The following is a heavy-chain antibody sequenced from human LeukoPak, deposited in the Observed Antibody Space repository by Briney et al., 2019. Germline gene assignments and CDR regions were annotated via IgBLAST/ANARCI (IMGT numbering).Heavy chain of an antibody. J-gene: IGHJ6*02. V-gene: IGHV1-46*01. Sequence: ASVKLSCKASGYTCTSYYMHWIRQAPGQGLEWMGIIYPSGSTTCYAQKFHRRVTMTGETTTSTVFKVLSSMGSDDTVLYCCAREYGSGYYYYGMDVWGQGTTVTVSS. CDR2: IYPSGSTT. D-gene: IGHD6-19*01. CDR3: AREYGSGYYYYGMDV. CDR1: GYTCTSYY.